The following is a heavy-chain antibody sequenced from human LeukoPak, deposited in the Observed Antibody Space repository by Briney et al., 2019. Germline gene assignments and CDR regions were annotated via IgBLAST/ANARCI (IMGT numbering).Heavy chain of an antibody. V-gene: IGHV4-4*02. CDR3: ARRGDGYPYYFDY. Sequence: SGTLSLTCAVSSGSISSSNWWSWVRQPPGKGLEWIGEISHSGNLNYNPSLKSRVTISIEKSQNQFSLRLTSVTAADTAVYYCARRGDGYPYYFDYWGQGTLVTVSS. J-gene: IGHJ4*02. D-gene: IGHD5-18*01. CDR2: ISHSGNL. CDR1: SGSISSSNW.